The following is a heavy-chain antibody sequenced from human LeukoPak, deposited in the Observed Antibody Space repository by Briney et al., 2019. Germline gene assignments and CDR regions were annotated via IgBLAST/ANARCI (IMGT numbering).Heavy chain of an antibody. J-gene: IGHJ4*02. Sequence: ASVKVSCKASGYTFTGYFVHWVRQAPGQGLEWMGRIIPNSGGTNYAQKFRGRVTMTRDTSINTVYMELNSLESDDTAVYFCARGRASDGGGFDYWGQETLVTVSA. CDR3: ARGRASDGGGFDY. V-gene: IGHV1-2*06. CDR1: GYTFTGYF. D-gene: IGHD3-16*01. CDR2: IIPNSGGT.